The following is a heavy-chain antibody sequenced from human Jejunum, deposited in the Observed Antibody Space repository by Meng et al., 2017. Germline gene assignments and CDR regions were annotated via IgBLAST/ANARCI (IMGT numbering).Heavy chain of an antibody. J-gene: IGHJ5*01. Sequence: ESLKISCAASGFKFGDYWMTWVRQVPGKGLEWVSSISSSSNYIYYADSVKGRFTISRDNAKNSLYLQMNSLRAEDTAVYYCTSYFLRGSWFDSWSQGTLVTVSS. D-gene: IGHD3-9*01. CDR1: GFKFGDYW. CDR3: TSYFLRGSWFDS. CDR2: ISSSSNYI. V-gene: IGHV3-21*01.